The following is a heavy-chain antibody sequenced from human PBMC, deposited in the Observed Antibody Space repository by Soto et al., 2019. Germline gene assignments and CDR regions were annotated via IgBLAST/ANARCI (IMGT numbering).Heavy chain of an antibody. V-gene: IGHV1-46*01. D-gene: IGHD3-16*01. Sequence: ASVKVSCKASGYTFTSYYMHWVRQAPGQGLEWMGIINPSGGSTSYAQKFQGRVTMTRDTSTSTVYMELSSLRSEDTAVYYCARDISWGSYLAYDAFDIGGQGKMVTVSS. J-gene: IGHJ3*02. CDR1: GYTFTSYY. CDR2: INPSGGST. CDR3: ARDISWGSYLAYDAFDI.